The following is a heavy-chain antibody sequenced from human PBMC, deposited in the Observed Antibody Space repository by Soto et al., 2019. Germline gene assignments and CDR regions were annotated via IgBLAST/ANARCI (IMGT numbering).Heavy chain of an antibody. Sequence: LSLTCTVSGGSISSSSYYWGWIRQPPGKGLEWIGSIYYSGSTYYNPSLKSRVTISVDTSKNQSSLKLSSVTAADTAVYYCARKVVVAATDWFDPWGQGTLVTVSS. CDR3: ARKVVVAATDWFDP. CDR1: GGSISSSSYY. J-gene: IGHJ5*02. V-gene: IGHV4-39*01. D-gene: IGHD2-15*01. CDR2: IYYSGST.